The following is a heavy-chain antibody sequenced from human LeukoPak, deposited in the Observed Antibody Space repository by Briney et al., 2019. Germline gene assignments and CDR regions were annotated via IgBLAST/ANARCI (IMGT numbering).Heavy chain of an antibody. J-gene: IGHJ4*02. D-gene: IGHD2-15*01. CDR3: AKTDVSGGWNYFDY. Sequence: PGGSLRLSCTASGFTFSSYSMSWVRQAPGKGLEWVSTVGGSGDTTYYADSVRGRFTISRDNSKNTLYLQMNNLRADDTAVYYCAKTDVSGGWNYFDYWGQGTLVTASS. CDR2: VGGSGDTT. CDR1: GFTFSSYS. V-gene: IGHV3-23*01.